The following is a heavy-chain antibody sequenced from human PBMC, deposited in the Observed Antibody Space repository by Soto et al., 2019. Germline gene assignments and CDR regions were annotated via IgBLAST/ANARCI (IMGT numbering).Heavy chain of an antibody. CDR3: AKVGSYDFRSGYSLRMMGYYMAV. V-gene: IGHV3-23*01. J-gene: IGHJ6*03. Sequence: GGSLRLSCAASGFAFSSYAMSWVRQAPGKGLEWVSAISGSGGSTYYADSVKGRFTISRDNSKNTLYLQMNSLRAEDTAVYYCAKVGSYDFRSGYSLRMMGYYMAVWGKGTTVTVSS. D-gene: IGHD3-3*01. CDR2: ISGSGGST. CDR1: GFAFSSYA.